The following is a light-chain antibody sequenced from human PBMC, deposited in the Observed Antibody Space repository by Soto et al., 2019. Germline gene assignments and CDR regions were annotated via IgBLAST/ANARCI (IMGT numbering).Light chain of an antibody. CDR1: QSVSSY. CDR3: QQRSNWPRSYT. V-gene: IGKV3-11*01. J-gene: IGKJ2*01. CDR2: DAS. Sequence: EIVVTQSPATLSLSPGEIATLSCRASQSVSSYLAWYQQKPGQAPRLLIYDASNRATGIPARFSGSGSGTDFPLTISSLGPEDFAVYYCQQRSNWPRSYTFGQGTKVDIK.